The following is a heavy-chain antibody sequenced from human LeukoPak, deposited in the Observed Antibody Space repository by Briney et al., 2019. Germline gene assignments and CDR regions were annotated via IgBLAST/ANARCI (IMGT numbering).Heavy chain of an antibody. CDR2: ISAYNGNT. Sequence: ASVKVSCKASGYTFTSYGISWVRQAPGQGLEWVGWISAYNGNTNYAQKLQGRVTMTTDTSTSTDYMELRSLRSDDTAVYYCATNYYYYSSGYYYYFWGQGTLVTVSS. CDR1: GYTFTSYG. V-gene: IGHV1-18*01. D-gene: IGHD3-22*01. J-gene: IGHJ4*02. CDR3: ATNYYYYSSGYYYYF.